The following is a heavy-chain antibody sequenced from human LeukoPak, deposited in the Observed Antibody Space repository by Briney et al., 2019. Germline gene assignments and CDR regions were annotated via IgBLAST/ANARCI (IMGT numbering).Heavy chain of an antibody. CDR1: GFTFSTYN. CDR2: ISSSSSYM. J-gene: IGHJ4*02. CDR3: ARDVPSAFDY. V-gene: IGHV3-21*01. Sequence: GGSLRLSCAASGFTFSTYNMNWVRQAPGKGLEWVSSISSSSSYMYYADSVKGRFTVSRDNAKNSLYLQMNSLRAEDTAVYYCARDVPSAFDYWGQGTLVTVSS.